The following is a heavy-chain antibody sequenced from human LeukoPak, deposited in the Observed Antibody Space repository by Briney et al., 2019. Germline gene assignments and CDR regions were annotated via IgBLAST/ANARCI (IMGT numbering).Heavy chain of an antibody. V-gene: IGHV1-69*04. D-gene: IGHD4-23*01. CDR3: ASRPYGGSLDAFDI. CDR1: GGTFSSCA. J-gene: IGHJ3*02. Sequence: ASVKVSCKDSGGTFSSCAISGVRQAPGQGLEWMGRIIPILGIANYAQKFHGRVTITADKSTSTAYMELSSLISEDTAVYYCASRPYGGSLDAFDIWGQGTMVTVSS. CDR2: IIPILGIA.